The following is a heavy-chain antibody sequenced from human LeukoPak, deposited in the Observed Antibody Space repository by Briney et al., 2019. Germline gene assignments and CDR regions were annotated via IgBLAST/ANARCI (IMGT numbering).Heavy chain of an antibody. Sequence: GGSLRLSCAASGFTFSSYGMHWVRQAPGKGLEWVAFIRYDGSNKNYAESVKGRFIISRDNSKNTLYLQMNSLRTEDTAVYYCTKDPWYYAPFENWFDPWGQGTLVTVSS. D-gene: IGHD3-10*01. V-gene: IGHV3-30*02. J-gene: IGHJ5*02. CDR3: TKDPWYYAPFENWFDP. CDR1: GFTFSSYG. CDR2: IRYDGSNK.